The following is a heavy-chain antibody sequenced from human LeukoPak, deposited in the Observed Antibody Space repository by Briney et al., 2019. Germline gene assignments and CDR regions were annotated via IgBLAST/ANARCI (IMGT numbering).Heavy chain of an antibody. D-gene: IGHD6-6*01. J-gene: IGHJ6*02. CDR3: ARLDEYSSSSRYYGMDV. V-gene: IGHV1-69*13. Sequence: WASVKVSCKASGYTFTSYGISWVRQAPGQGLEWMGGIIPIFGTANYAQKFQGRVTITADESTSTAYMELSSLRSEDTAVYYCARLDEYSSSSRYYGMDVWGQGTTVTVSS. CDR1: GYTFTSYG. CDR2: IIPIFGTA.